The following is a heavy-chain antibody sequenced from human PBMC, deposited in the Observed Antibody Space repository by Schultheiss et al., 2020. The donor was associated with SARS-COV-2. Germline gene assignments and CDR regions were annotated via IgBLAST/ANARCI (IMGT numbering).Heavy chain of an antibody. J-gene: IGHJ4*02. V-gene: IGHV3-30*18. D-gene: IGHD2-2*01. CDR1: GFTFSDHY. CDR2: ISYDGSNK. CDR3: AKEGYIVVVPAAPDY. Sequence: GGSLRLSCAASGFTFSDHYMDWVRQAPGKGLEWVAVISYDGSNKYYADSVKGRFTISRDNAKNSLYLQMNSLRAEDTAVYYCAKEGYIVVVPAAPDYWGQGTLVTVSS.